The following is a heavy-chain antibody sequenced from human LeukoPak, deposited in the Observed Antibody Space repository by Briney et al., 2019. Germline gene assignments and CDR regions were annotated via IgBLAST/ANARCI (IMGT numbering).Heavy chain of an antibody. Sequence: PSETLSLTCTVSAGSISPYYWSWIRQPPGKGLEWIGHIHDSRSTDYNPSLKSRVTISLDTSKNQFSLRLSSVTPADTALYYCARNKNYWNTYDIWGQGTMVTVSS. CDR1: AGSISPYY. CDR3: ARNKNYWNTYDI. D-gene: IGHD1-1*01. CDR2: IHDSRST. J-gene: IGHJ3*02. V-gene: IGHV4-59*01.